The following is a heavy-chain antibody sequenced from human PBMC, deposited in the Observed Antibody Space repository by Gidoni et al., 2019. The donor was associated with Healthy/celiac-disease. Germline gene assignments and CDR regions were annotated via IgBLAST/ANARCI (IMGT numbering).Heavy chain of an antibody. CDR1: AFTFSSYG. CDR3: ARTPGIAVAGPFGY. Sequence: QVQLVESGGGVVQPGRSLRLSCAASAFTFSSYGMHWVRQAPGKGLEWVAVIWYDGSNKYYADSVKGRFTISRDNSKNTLYLQMNSLRAEDTAVYYCARTPGIAVAGPFGYWGQGTLVTVSS. J-gene: IGHJ4*02. CDR2: IWYDGSNK. V-gene: IGHV3-33*01. D-gene: IGHD6-19*01.